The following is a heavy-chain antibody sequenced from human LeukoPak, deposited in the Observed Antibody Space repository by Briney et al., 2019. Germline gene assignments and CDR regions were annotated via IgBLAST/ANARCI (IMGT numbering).Heavy chain of an antibody. V-gene: IGHV3-7*01. CDR1: RFTFSRAW. CDR3: ARDADGYED. J-gene: IGHJ4*02. D-gene: IGHD5-24*01. CDR2: IKEDGSED. Sequence: PGGSLRLSCAASRFTFSRAWMSWVRQAPGKGLEWVANIKEDGSEDYYADSVKGRFAISKDSAKNSLYLQMNSLRAEDTAMYYCARDADGYEDWGQGTLVIVSS.